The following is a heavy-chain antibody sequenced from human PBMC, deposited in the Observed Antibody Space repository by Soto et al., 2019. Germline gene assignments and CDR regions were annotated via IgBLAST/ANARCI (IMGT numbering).Heavy chain of an antibody. CDR2: ISPYNGKT. D-gene: IGHD4-17*01. CDR3: ARADYGDTKIYSFDH. Sequence: ASVKVSCKASGGTFSSYAISWVRQAPGQGLEWMGWISPYNGKTNYIQEFQDRVTITTDTSSTTVYMDLRTLKSGDTAIYFCARADYGDTKIYSFDHWGQGTLVTVSS. J-gene: IGHJ4*02. V-gene: IGHV1-18*01. CDR1: GGTFSSYA.